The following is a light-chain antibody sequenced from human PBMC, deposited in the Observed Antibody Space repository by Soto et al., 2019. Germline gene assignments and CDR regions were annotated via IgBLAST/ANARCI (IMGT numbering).Light chain of an antibody. CDR3: SSYAGSSNV. J-gene: IGLJ1*01. V-gene: IGLV2-8*01. Sequence: QSVLPQPPSASGSPGQSVAISCTGTSSDVGGYNYVSWYQQHPGKAPKLMIYEVNKRPSGVPDRFSGSKSGNTASLTVSGLQDEDEADYYCSSYAGSSNVVGTGTKVTVL. CDR1: SSDVGGYNY. CDR2: EVN.